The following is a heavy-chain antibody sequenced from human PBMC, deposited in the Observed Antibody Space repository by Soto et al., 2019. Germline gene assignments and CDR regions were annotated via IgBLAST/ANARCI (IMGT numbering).Heavy chain of an antibody. D-gene: IGHD2-15*01. Sequence: QVQLVQSGAEVKRPGASVKVSCKASGYTFTTYYMHWVRQAPGQGLEWLGIINPNGGSTTTAQKFQGRVTMTRDTSTSTVYLELSSLRSEDTAVYYCARAGYCSGGTCFHGNCDYWGQGTLVTVSA. CDR2: INPNGGST. CDR1: GYTFTTYY. V-gene: IGHV1-46*01. J-gene: IGHJ4*02. CDR3: ARAGYCSGGTCFHGNCDY.